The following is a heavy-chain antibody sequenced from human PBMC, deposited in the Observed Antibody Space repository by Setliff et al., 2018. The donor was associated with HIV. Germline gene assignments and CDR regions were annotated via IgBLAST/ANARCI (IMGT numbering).Heavy chain of an antibody. V-gene: IGHV1-18*04. J-gene: IGHJ4*02. CDR1: GYTLTGYY. CDR3: ARGGHCTAGVCYHYEY. CDR2: VSAWDGRT. D-gene: IGHD2-8*02. Sequence: ASVKVSCKASGYTLTGYYMHWVRLAPGQGLEWMGWVSAWDGRTDYSQKVQGRVTMTTDASTSTAYMELRSLTSDDTAVYYCARGGHCTAGVCYHYEYWGQGTQVTVSS.